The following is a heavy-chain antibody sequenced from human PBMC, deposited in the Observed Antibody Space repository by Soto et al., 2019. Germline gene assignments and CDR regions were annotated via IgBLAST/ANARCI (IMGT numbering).Heavy chain of an antibody. CDR2: ISSSSSYT. CDR1: GFTFSDYY. CDR3: ARVRGYSGYDAFDI. Sequence: GGSLRLSCAASGFTFSDYYMSWIRQAPGKGLEWVSYISSSSSYTNYADSVKGRFTISRDNAKNSLYLQMNSLRAEDTAVYYCARVRGYSGYDAFDIWGQGTMVTVSS. V-gene: IGHV3-11*06. J-gene: IGHJ3*02. D-gene: IGHD5-12*01.